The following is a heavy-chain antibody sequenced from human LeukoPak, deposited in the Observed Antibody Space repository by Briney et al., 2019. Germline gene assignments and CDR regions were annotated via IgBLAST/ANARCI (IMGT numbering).Heavy chain of an antibody. J-gene: IGHJ4*02. V-gene: IGHV3-30*02. CDR3: ARDRGSYSFWYDY. CDR1: GFTFSSYG. CDR2: IRYDGSNK. D-gene: IGHD1-26*01. Sequence: GGSLRLSCAASGFTFSSYGMHWVRQAPGKGLEWVTFIRYDGSNKYYADSVKGRFTISRDNSKNTLNLHMNSLRAEDTAVYYCARDRGSYSFWYDYWGQGTLVTVSS.